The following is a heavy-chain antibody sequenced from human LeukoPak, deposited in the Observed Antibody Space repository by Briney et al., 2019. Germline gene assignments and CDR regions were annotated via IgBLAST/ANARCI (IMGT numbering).Heavy chain of an antibody. CDR2: IYHSGST. CDR1: GYSISSGYY. V-gene: IGHV4-38-2*02. D-gene: IGHD3-10*01. CDR3: ASYGSGSGMYYMDV. J-gene: IGHJ6*03. Sequence: SETLSLTCTVSGYSISSGYYWGWIRQPPGKGLEWIGSIYHSGSTYYNPSLKSRVTISVDTSKNQFSLKLSSVTAADTAVYYCASYGSGSGMYYMDVWGKGTTVTVSS.